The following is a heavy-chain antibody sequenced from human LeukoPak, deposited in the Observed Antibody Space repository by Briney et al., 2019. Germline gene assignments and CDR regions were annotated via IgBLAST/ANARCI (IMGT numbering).Heavy chain of an antibody. J-gene: IGHJ5*02. CDR2: IYHSGST. V-gene: IGHV4-30-2*01. CDR3: ARSVGGSWFDP. D-gene: IGHD2-15*01. Sequence: SETLSLACAVSGGSISSGGYSWSWIRQPPGKGLEWIGYIYHSGSTYYNPSLKSRVTISVDRSKNQFSLKLSSVTAADTAVYYCARSVGGSWFDPWGQGTLVTVSS. CDR1: GGSISSGGYS.